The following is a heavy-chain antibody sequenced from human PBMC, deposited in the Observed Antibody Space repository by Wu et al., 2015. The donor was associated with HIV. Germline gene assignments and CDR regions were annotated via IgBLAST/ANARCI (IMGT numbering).Heavy chain of an antibody. CDR1: GYTFTSYG. CDR3: ARDRFIGTGYSSGWFLDY. V-gene: IGHV1-18*01. D-gene: IGHD6-19*01. Sequence: QAQLVQSGAEVKKPGASVKVSCKASGYTFTSYGISWVRQAPGQGLEWMGWISAYNGNTNYAQKLQGRVTMTTDTSTSTAYMELRSLRSDDTAVYYCARDRFIGTGYSSGWFLDYWGQGTLVTVSS. CDR2: ISAYNGNT. J-gene: IGHJ4*02.